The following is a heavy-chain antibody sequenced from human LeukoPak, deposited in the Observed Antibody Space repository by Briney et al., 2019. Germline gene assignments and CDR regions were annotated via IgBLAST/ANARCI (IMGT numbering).Heavy chain of an antibody. CDR1: GYSFTDFW. CDR3: ARHPTHYCSSTSCYTGLFDY. V-gene: IGHV5-51*01. CDR2: IYPGDSDT. J-gene: IGHJ4*02. Sequence: GESLKISCKASGYSFTDFWIGWVRQLPGKGLEWMGIIYPGDSDTRYSSSFQGQVTISADKSISTAYLQWSSLKASDTAMYYCARHPTHYCSSTSCYTGLFDYWGQGTLVTVSS. D-gene: IGHD2-2*02.